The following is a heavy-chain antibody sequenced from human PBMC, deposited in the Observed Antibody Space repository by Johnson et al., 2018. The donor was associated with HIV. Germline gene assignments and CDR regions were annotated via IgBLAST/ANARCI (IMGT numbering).Heavy chain of an antibody. V-gene: IGHV3-15*01. CDR3: ARDLLIAYCGGDCWDAFDI. CDR2: IKSKTDGGTT. D-gene: IGHD2-21*02. CDR1: GFTFSNAW. J-gene: IGHJ3*02. Sequence: MQLVESGGGVVRPGGSLRLSCAASGFTFSNAWMNWVRQPPGKGLEWVGRIKSKTDGGTTDYTAPVKGRFTISRDDSKNTLYLQINSLKTDDTAVYYCARDLLIAYCGGDCWDAFDIWGQGTMVTVSS.